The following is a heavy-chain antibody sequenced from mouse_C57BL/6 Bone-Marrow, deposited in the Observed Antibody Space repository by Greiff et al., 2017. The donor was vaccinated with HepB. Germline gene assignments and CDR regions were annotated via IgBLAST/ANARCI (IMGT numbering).Heavy chain of an antibody. CDR2: IYPGDGDT. J-gene: IGHJ4*01. CDR3: ASGYAMDY. Sequence: VKLQESGAELVKPGASVKISCKASGYAFSSYWMNWVKQRPGKGLEWIGQIYPGDGDTNYNGKFKGNATLTADKSSSTAYMQLSSLTSEDSAVSFFASGYAMDYWGQGTSVTVSS. V-gene: IGHV1-80*01. CDR1: GYAFSSYW.